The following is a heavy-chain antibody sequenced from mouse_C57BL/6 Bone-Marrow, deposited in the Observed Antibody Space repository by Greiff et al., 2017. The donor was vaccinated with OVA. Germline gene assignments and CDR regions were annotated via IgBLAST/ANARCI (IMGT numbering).Heavy chain of an antibody. V-gene: IGHV6-3*01. CDR1: GFTFSNYW. CDR2: IRLKSDNYAT. D-gene: IGHD2-3*01. CDR3: TGGRWLLRGFAY. J-gene: IGHJ3*01. Sequence: EVMLVESGGGLVQPGGSMKLSCVASGFTFSNYWMNWVRQSPEKGLEWVAQIRLKSDNYATHYAESVKGRFTISRDVSKSSVYLQMNNLRAEDTGIYYCTGGRWLLRGFAYWGQGTLVTVSA.